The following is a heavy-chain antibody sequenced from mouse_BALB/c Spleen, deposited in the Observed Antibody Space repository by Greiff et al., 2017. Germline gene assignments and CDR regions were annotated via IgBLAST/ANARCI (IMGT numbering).Heavy chain of an antibody. D-gene: IGHD4-1*01. V-gene: IGHV1-7*01. J-gene: IGHJ3*01. Sequence: QVQLQQSGAELAKPGASVKMSCKASGYTFTSYWMHWVKQRPGQGLEWIGYINPSTGYTEYNQKFKDKATLTADKSSSTAYMQLSSLTSEDSAVYYCATNWDGAWFAYWGQGTLVTVSA. CDR3: ATNWDGAWFAY. CDR2: INPSTGYT. CDR1: GYTFTSYW.